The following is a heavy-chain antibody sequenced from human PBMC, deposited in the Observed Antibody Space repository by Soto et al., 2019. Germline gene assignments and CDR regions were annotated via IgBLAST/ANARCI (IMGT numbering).Heavy chain of an antibody. V-gene: IGHV4-31*11. D-gene: IGHD3-9*01. CDR3: ARDSWDYDILTGYENYYYYYGMDV. CDR1: GGSISSGGYY. CDR2: IYYSGST. Sequence: SETLSLTCAVSGGSISSGGYYWSWIRQHPGKGLEWIGYIYYSGSTYYNPSLKSRVTISVDTSKNQFSLKLSSVTAADTAVYYCARDSWDYDILTGYENYYYYYGMDVWGQGTTVTVS. J-gene: IGHJ6*02.